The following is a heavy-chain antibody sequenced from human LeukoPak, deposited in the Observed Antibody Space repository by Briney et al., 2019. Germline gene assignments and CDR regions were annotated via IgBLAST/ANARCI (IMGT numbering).Heavy chain of an antibody. Sequence: GGSLRLSCAASGFTLSTYYMNWVRQAPGKGLEWVSIIYSGAATYYADSVKGRFTISRDTSKNTVSLRMNSLRAEDTAVYFCARVGDHFHWNLDLWGRGTLVTVSS. CDR3: ARVGDHFHWNLDL. D-gene: IGHD3-3*02. CDR2: IYSGAAT. CDR1: GFTLSTYY. J-gene: IGHJ2*01. V-gene: IGHV3-53*01.